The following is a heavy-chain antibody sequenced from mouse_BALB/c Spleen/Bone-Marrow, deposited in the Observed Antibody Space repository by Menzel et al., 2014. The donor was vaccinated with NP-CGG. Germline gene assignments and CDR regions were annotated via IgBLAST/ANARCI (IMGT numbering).Heavy chain of an antibody. CDR2: ISSGSSTI. CDR1: GFTFSSFG. CDR3: ARSGGSSGYFDY. J-gene: IGHJ2*01. V-gene: IGHV5-17*02. D-gene: IGHD1-1*02. Sequence: EVQLVESGGGLVQPGGSRKLSCAASGFTFSSFGMHWVRQAPEKGLEWVAYISSGSSTIYYADTVMGRFTISRDNPKNTLFLQMTSLGSEDTAMYYCARSGGSSGYFDYWGQGTTLTVSS.